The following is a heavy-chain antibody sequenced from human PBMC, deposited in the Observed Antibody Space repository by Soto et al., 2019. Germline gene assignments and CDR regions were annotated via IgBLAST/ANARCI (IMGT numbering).Heavy chain of an antibody. CDR2: IIPIFGTE. J-gene: IGHJ6*02. D-gene: IGHD2-2*01. CDR3: STSVYCSTSRCYYYYGLDV. V-gene: IGHV1-69*01. CDR1: GGTFSSHS. Sequence: QVQLVQSGAEVKKPGSSVKVSCKVSGGTFSSHSINWVRQAPGQGPEWMGGIIPIFGTENYARKFQGRVTITANEATSKPYMELSSLISVGTALYYCSTSVYCSTSRCYYYYGLDVWGQGTTFIVSS.